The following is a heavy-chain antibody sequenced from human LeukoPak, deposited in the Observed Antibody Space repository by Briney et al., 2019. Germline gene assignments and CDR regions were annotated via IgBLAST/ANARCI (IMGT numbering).Heavy chain of an antibody. CDR2: IKQDGTEK. D-gene: IGHD3-3*01. V-gene: IGHV3-7*01. CDR1: GFNLRGFW. Sequence: QPGRSLRLSCAASGFNLRGFWMSWVGQAPGKGLEWVANIKQDGTEKYYLASVKGRFSISRDNAKSSVYLQMNSLRAEDTAVYYCARGGENYDFWNRGVFDYWGQGTLVTVSS. CDR3: ARGGENYDFWNRGVFDY. J-gene: IGHJ4*02.